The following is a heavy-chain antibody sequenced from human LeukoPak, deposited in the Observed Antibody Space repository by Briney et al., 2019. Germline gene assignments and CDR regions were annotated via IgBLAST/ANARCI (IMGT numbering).Heavy chain of an antibody. V-gene: IGHV1-18*01. Sequence: ASVKVSCKASGYTFTSYGITWVRQAPGQGLEWMGWISAYNGNTNYAQKLQGRVTMTTDTSTSTVYMELRSLRSDDTAVYYCARDGSYYDSSGYSSFFDCWGQGTLVTVSS. CDR3: ARDGSYYDSSGYSSFFDC. CDR1: GYTFTSYG. J-gene: IGHJ4*02. CDR2: ISAYNGNT. D-gene: IGHD3-22*01.